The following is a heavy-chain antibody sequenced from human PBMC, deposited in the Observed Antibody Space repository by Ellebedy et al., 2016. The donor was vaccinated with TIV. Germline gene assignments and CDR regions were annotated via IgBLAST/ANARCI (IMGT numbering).Heavy chain of an antibody. CDR2: TYYRSKWYN. D-gene: IGHD6-19*01. CDR1: GTSISSYY. CDR3: ARAPQWLGRAYDI. Sequence: MPSETLSLTCTVSGTSISSYYWSWIRQSPSRGLEWLGRTYYRSKWYNDYAISVKSRITINPDTSKNQFSLQLNSVTPEDTAVYYCARAPQWLGRAYDIWGQGIMVTVSS. J-gene: IGHJ3*02. V-gene: IGHV6-1*01.